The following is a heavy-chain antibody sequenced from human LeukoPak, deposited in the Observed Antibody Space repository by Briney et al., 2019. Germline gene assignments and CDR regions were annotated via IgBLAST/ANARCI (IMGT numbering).Heavy chain of an antibody. D-gene: IGHD7-27*01. V-gene: IGHV1-8*01. CDR2: MSPNSGDT. J-gene: IGHJ4*02. CDR1: GYTFTSYD. Sequence: ASVKVSCKASGYTFTSYDFNWVRQATGQRPEWMGWMSPNSGDTGYAQKFQDRVTMTRNTSISTAYMELSSLRSDDTAVYYCARGPPNWGFDYWGPGTLVTVSS. CDR3: ARGPPNWGFDY.